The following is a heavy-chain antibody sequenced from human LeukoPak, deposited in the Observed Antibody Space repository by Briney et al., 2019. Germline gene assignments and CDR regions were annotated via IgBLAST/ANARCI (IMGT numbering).Heavy chain of an antibody. Sequence: GGSLRLSCAAGGFTFSHYSIDWVRQAPGKGLERVASITSSSSHIYYADSVKGRFTISRDNAKNEVYLQMNSLRAEDTAIYYCARVMMGATVTTFHYYCMDVWGVGTTVTVSS. D-gene: IGHD4-11*01. J-gene: IGHJ6*03. CDR3: ARVMMGATVTTFHYYCMDV. CDR2: ITSSSSHI. CDR1: GFTFSHYS. V-gene: IGHV3-21*01.